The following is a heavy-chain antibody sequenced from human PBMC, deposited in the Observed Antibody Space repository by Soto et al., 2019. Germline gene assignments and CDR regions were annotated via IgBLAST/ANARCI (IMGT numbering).Heavy chain of an antibody. CDR2: ISAHNGNT. V-gene: IGHV1-18*01. CDR3: ARGRYGDY. CDR1: GYTFTSYG. Sequence: QVHLVQSGAEVKKPGASVKVSCKGSGYTFTSYGITWVRQAPGQGLEWMGWISAHNGNTDYAQKLQGRVTVTRDTSTSTASMELRSLRSDDTAVYYCARGRYGDYWGQGALVIVSS. D-gene: IGHD1-1*01. J-gene: IGHJ4*02.